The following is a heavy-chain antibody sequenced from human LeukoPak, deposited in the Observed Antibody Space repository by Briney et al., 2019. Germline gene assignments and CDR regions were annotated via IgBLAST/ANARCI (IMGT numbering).Heavy chain of an antibody. CDR1: GYSISSGYY. Sequence: SETLSLTCTVSGYSISSGYYWGWIRQPPGRGLEWIGSISHSGSTYYNPSLKSRVTVSVDTSKNQFSLKLSSVTAADTAVYYCATLTRRGYYYYMDVWGKGTTVTVSS. V-gene: IGHV4-38-2*02. CDR2: ISHSGST. CDR3: ATLTRRGYYYYMDV. J-gene: IGHJ6*03. D-gene: IGHD1-14*01.